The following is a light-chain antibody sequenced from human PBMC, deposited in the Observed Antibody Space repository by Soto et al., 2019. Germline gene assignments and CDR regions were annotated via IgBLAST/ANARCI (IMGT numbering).Light chain of an antibody. CDR3: MRGTPWPYT. V-gene: IGKV2D-30*01. CDR1: QSLVYSDGNTY. CDR2: KVS. Sequence: DVVMTQTPLSLPVTLGQPASISCRSSQSLVYSDGNTYLSWFQQRRGQSPRRVIYKVSNWHSRVQGRFRGRWSSTDFTLNISRVEAEYDEVYYGMRGTPWPYTFGQGTKLEIK. J-gene: IGKJ2*01.